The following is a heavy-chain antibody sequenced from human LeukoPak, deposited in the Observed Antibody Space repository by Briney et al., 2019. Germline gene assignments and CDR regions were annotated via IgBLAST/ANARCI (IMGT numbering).Heavy chain of an antibody. V-gene: IGHV3-33*01. D-gene: IGHD1-1*01. CDR3: ARVSTGD. CDR1: GFTFNSYD. J-gene: IGHJ4*02. CDR2: IWYDGSNK. Sequence: GGSLRLSCAASGFTFNSYDMHCIRQAPGKGLEWVALIWYDGSNKYYADSVKGRFTISRDNSKNTLNLQMSSLRDEDTAVYYCARVSTGDWGQGTLVTVSS.